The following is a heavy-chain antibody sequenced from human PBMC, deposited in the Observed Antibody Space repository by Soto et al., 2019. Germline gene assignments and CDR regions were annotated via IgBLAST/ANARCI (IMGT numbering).Heavy chain of an antibody. Sequence: HPGGSLRLSCAASGFTFSSYAMHWVRQAPGKGLEWVAVISYDGSNKYYADSVKGRFTISRDNSKNTLYLQMNSLRAEDTAVYYCARIAARPYFDYWGQGTLVTVSS. V-gene: IGHV3-30-3*01. J-gene: IGHJ4*02. CDR1: GFTFSSYA. CDR3: ARIAARPYFDY. D-gene: IGHD6-6*01. CDR2: ISYDGSNK.